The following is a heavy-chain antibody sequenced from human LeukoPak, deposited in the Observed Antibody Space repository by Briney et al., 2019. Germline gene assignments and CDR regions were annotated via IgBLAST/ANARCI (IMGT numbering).Heavy chain of an antibody. CDR1: GYTFTSYG. D-gene: IGHD3-22*01. CDR2: ISAYNGNT. CDR3: AREPNYYDSRGHSQNWFDP. J-gene: IGHJ5*02. Sequence: ASVKVSCKASGYTFTSYGISWVRQAPGQGLEWMGWISAYNGNTNYAQKLQGRVTMTTDTSTSTAYMELRSLRSDDTAVYYCAREPNYYDSRGHSQNWFDPWGQGALVTVSS. V-gene: IGHV1-18*01.